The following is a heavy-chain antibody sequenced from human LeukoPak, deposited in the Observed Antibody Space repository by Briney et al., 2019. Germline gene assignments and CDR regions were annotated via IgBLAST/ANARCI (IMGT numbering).Heavy chain of an antibody. CDR1: GFTFSSYG. CDR3: AKDHHVGYSDSSGYYDY. J-gene: IGHJ4*02. D-gene: IGHD3-22*01. V-gene: IGHV3-33*06. Sequence: GGSLRLSCAASGFTFSSYGMHWVRQAPGKGLEWVEVIWYDGSNKYYADSVKGRFTISRDNSKNTLYLQMNSLRAEDTAVYYCAKDHHVGYSDSSGYYDYWGQGTLVTASS. CDR2: IWYDGSNK.